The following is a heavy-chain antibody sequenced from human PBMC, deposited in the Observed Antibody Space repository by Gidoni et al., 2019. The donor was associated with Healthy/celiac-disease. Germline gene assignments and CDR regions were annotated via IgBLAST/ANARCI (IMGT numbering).Heavy chain of an antibody. CDR1: GGSFSGYY. J-gene: IGHJ2*01. D-gene: IGHD4-17*01. CDR3: ARGKPTTVGTPSWYFDL. CDR2: INHSGST. V-gene: IGHV4-34*01. Sequence: QVQPQPWGAGLLNSSATLSLTCAVYGGSFSGYYWSWIRQPPGKGLEWIGEINHSGSTNYNTSLKSRVTISVDTSKNQFSLKLGSVTAADTAVYYCARGKPTTVGTPSWYFDLWGRGTLVTVSS.